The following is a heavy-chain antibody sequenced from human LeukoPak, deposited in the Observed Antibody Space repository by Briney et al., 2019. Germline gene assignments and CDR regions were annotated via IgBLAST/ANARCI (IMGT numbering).Heavy chain of an antibody. CDR3: ARDTDRGVIGVY. D-gene: IGHD3-10*01. Sequence: PGGSLRLSCAAPGFTFSSYWMSWVRQAPGKGLEWVANIKQDGSEKYYVDSVKGRFTISRDNAKNSLYLQMNSLRAEDTAVYYCARDTDRGVIGVYWGQGTLVTVSS. CDR2: IKQDGSEK. CDR1: GFTFSSYW. J-gene: IGHJ4*02. V-gene: IGHV3-7*01.